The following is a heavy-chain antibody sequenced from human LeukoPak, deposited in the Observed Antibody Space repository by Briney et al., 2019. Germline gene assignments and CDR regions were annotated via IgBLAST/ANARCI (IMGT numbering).Heavy chain of an antibody. V-gene: IGHV4-39*07. CDR3: ARGNPPPYSSSWYGFDY. J-gene: IGHJ4*02. CDR2: INHSGST. Sequence: SETLSLTCTVSGGSISSSNSFWGWIRQPPGKGLEWIGEINHSGSTNYNPSLKSRVTISVDTSKNQFSLKLSSVTAADTAVYYCARGNPPPYSSSWYGFDYWGQGTLVTVSS. D-gene: IGHD6-13*01. CDR1: GGSISSSNSF.